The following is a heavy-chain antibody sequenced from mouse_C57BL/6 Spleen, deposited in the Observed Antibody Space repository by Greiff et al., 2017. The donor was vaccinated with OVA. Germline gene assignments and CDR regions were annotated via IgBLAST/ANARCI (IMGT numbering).Heavy chain of an antibody. J-gene: IGHJ3*01. V-gene: IGHV3-6*01. CDR2: ISYDGSN. Sequence: EVQLQESGPGLVKPSQSLSLTCSVTGYSITSGYYWNWIRQFPGNKLEWMGYISYDGSNNYNPSLKNRISITRDTSKNQFFLKLNSVTTEDTATYYCARDSRYDGYYAWFAYWGQGTLVTVSA. D-gene: IGHD2-3*01. CDR1: GYSITSGYY. CDR3: ARDSRYDGYYAWFAY.